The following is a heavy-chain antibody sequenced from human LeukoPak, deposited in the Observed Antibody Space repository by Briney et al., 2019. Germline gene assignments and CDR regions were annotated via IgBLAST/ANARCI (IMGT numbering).Heavy chain of an antibody. CDR2: IYSGGST. Sequence: QPGGSLRLSCAASGFTVSSNYMSWVRQAPGKGLEWVSVIYSGGSTYYADSVKGRFTISRDNAKNSLYLQMNSLRAEDTAVYYCARDNEVVADLDYWGQGTLVTVSS. D-gene: IGHD2-15*01. CDR1: GFTVSSNY. V-gene: IGHV3-66*01. CDR3: ARDNEVVADLDY. J-gene: IGHJ4*02.